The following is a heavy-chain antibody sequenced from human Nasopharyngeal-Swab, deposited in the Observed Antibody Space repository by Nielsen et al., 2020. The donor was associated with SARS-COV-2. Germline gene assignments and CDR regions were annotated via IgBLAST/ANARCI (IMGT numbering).Heavy chain of an antibody. CDR1: GYTFSSSG. V-gene: IGHV1-18*01. J-gene: IGHJ4*02. D-gene: IGHD3-16*01. Sequence: ASVKISCKTSGYTFSSSGIAWLRQAPGPGLEWMGWISPYNDYTHYAQKFQGSVTMTSATYTSTAYLELRSITSDDTAVYYCTRELGVGLFDYWGQGTLVTVSS. CDR2: ISPYNDYT. CDR3: TRELGVGLFDY.